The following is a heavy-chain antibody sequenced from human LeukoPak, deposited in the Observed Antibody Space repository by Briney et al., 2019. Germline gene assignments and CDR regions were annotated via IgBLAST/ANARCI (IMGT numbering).Heavy chain of an antibody. CDR1: GYFLRCGYF. J-gene: IGHJ5*02. V-gene: IGHV4-38-2*02. CDR2: IDHRGST. Sequence: SETLSLSCTVSGYFLRCGYFWGWIRQPPGKGLEWIGSIDHRGSTYYNPSLKTRVTISVDTSNNQFSLKLSSVTAADTAVYFCARHVQYFYDGNNWFDPWGQGTLVTVSS. D-gene: IGHD3-22*01. CDR3: ARHVQYFYDGNNWFDP.